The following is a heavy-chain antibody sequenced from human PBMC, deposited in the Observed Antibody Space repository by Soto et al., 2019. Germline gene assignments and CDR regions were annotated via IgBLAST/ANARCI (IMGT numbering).Heavy chain of an antibody. CDR3: AKDAHEAVAGFPQAVDY. V-gene: IGHV3-23*01. J-gene: IGHJ4*02. CDR2: ISGSGGST. CDR1: GFTFSSYA. Sequence: GGSMRLSCAASGFTFSSYAMSWVRQAPGKGLEWVSAISGSGGSTYYADSVKGRFTISRDNSKNTLYLQMNSLRAEDTAVYYCAKDAHEAVAGFPQAVDYWGQGTLVTVSS. D-gene: IGHD6-19*01.